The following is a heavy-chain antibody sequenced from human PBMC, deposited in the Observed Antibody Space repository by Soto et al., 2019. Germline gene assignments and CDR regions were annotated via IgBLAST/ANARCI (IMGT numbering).Heavy chain of an antibody. Sequence: GGSLRLSCAASGFTFSSYWMHWVRQAPGKGLVWVSRINSDGSSTSYADSVKGRFTISRDNAKNTLYLQMNSLRAEDTAVYYCARDYDILTGYSDFDYWGQGTLVTSPQ. J-gene: IGHJ4*02. CDR1: GFTFSSYW. CDR2: INSDGSST. D-gene: IGHD3-9*01. V-gene: IGHV3-74*01. CDR3: ARDYDILTGYSDFDY.